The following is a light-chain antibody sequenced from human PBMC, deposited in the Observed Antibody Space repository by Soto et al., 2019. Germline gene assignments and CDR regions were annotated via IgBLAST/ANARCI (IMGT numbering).Light chain of an antibody. V-gene: IGKV3-20*01. J-gene: IGKJ1*01. CDR1: QTVSSSN. CDR2: GAS. Sequence: EIVLTQSPGTLSLSPGERATLSCRASQTVSSSNLAWYQQKPGQAPKVLIYGASSRATGIPDRFRGSGSGTEVTLTSSRLEPEDFAVYYCHQYGSSPRTFGQGTKVEIK. CDR3: HQYGSSPRT.